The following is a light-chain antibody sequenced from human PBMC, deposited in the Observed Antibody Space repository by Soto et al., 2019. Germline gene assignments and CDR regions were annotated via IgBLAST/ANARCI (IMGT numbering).Light chain of an antibody. CDR3: EGSGRPAQT. J-gene: IGKJ1*01. Sequence: EVATLSRSTSQSVRSNCLAWYQHKPGQAPRLLIYGTSSRATDIPDRFTGSGSGAVFTFTISRLYPEACAVSSCEGSGRPAQTVGQGTKVDIK. V-gene: IGKV3-20*01. CDR1: QSVRSNC. CDR2: GTS.